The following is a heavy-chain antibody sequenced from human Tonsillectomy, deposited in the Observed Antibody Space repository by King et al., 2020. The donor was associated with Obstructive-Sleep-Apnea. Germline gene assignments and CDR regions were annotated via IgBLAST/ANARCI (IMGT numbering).Heavy chain of an antibody. CDR2: IYSSGST. CDR3: ARVWDDILTGYVDY. V-gene: IGHV4-4*07. J-gene: IGHJ4*02. CDR1: GGSISSYY. D-gene: IGHD3-9*01. Sequence: VQLQESGPGLVKPSETLSLTCIVSGGSISSYYWSWIRQPAGKGLEWIGRIYSSGSTNYNPSLKSRVTMSVDTSKNQFSLKLSSVTAADTAVCYCARVWDDILTGYVDYWGQGTLVTVSS.